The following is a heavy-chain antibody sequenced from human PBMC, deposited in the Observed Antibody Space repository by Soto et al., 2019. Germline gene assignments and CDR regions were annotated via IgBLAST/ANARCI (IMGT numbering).Heavy chain of an antibody. CDR2: ITQSGGRT. Sequence: EVQVLESGGGLVQPGGSLRLSCAASGFTFRDHAMTWVRQAPGQGLQYVSSITQSGGRTFYAEYVKGRFTISRDNSKNKLYLQMNILTAEDTAIYYCARNVLERGVGYWGQGTLVTVSS. CDR1: GFTFRDHA. D-gene: IGHD3-10*01. J-gene: IGHJ4*02. V-gene: IGHV3-23*01. CDR3: ARNVLERGVGY.